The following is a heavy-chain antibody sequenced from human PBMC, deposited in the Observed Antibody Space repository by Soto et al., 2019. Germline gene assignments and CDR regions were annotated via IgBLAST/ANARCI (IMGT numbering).Heavy chain of an antibody. D-gene: IGHD4-4*01. CDR3: AKGDSNATRC. J-gene: IGHJ4*02. CDR1: GFTFSSYA. Sequence: EVQLLESGGGLVQPGGSLRLSCAASGFTFSSYAMSWVRQAPGKGLEWVSAISGSGGSTYYADSVKGRFTISRDNSKNTLYLQITSLRSEAKAVYYCAKGDSNATRCWGQGTLVTVSS. V-gene: IGHV3-23*01. CDR2: ISGSGGST.